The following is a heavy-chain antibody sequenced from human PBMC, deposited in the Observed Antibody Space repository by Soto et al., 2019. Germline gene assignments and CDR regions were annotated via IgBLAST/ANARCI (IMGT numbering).Heavy chain of an antibody. D-gene: IGHD3-22*01. Sequence: ASVKVSCKASGYTFTSYGISWVRQAPGQGLEWVGWISAHNGDTRYAQNLQGRITMTTDTFTNTAYMELTSLTSDDTAVYYCARDWSRYYDSSGLMWFYWGQGTLVTVSS. V-gene: IGHV1-18*01. CDR3: ARDWSRYYDSSGLMWFY. CDR1: GYTFTSYG. J-gene: IGHJ4*02. CDR2: ISAHNGDT.